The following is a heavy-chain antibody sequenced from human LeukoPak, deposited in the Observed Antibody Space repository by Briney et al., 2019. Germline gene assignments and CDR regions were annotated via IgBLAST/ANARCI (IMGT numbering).Heavy chain of an antibody. CDR2: INTNTGNP. J-gene: IGHJ5*02. Sequence: EASVTVSCKASGYTFTSYAMNWVRQAPGQGLEWMGWINTNTGNPTYAQGFTGRFVFSLDTSVSTAYLQISSLKAEDTAVYYCARAEAYYDFWSGYHNWFDPWGQGTLVTVSS. CDR3: ARAEAYYDFWSGYHNWFDP. CDR1: GYTFTSYA. V-gene: IGHV7-4-1*02. D-gene: IGHD3-3*01.